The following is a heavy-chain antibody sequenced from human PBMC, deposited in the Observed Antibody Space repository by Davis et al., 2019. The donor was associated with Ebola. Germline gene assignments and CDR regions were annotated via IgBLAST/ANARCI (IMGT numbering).Heavy chain of an antibody. CDR2: AYYRSKWYN. Sequence: HSQTLSLTCAISGDSVSRNSAAWNWIRQSPSRGLEWLGRAYYRSKWYNDYAVSVKTRITINPDTSKNHFSLQLNSVTPEDTAVYYCARGLPPADAFDIWGQGTMVTVSS. CDR3: ARGLPPADAFDI. V-gene: IGHV6-1*01. J-gene: IGHJ3*02. CDR1: GDSVSRNSAA.